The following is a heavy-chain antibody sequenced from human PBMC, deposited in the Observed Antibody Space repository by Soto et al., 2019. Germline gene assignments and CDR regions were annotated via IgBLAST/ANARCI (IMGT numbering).Heavy chain of an antibody. CDR2: MNAKSGDT. CDR3: ARGNPFNYAGFDV. V-gene: IGHV1-8*01. Sequence: QAHLEQSGAELKRPGASVKVSCKASGYTFSDFDINWLRQASGQGPKWMGWMNAKSGDTFFAQRFQGKFNMTWDTSLSTAYMEVGSLTSDDTAIYYCARGNPFNYAGFDVWGQGTTVAVSS. CDR1: GYTFSDFD. D-gene: IGHD3-16*01. J-gene: IGHJ6*02.